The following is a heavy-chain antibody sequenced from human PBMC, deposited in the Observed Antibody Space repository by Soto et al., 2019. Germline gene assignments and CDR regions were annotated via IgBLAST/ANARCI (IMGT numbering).Heavy chain of an antibody. CDR3: GRASYGFYYGMDV. CDR1: GFTFSSYG. J-gene: IGHJ6*02. V-gene: IGHV3-33*01. D-gene: IGHD5-18*01. CDR2: IWYDGSNK. Sequence: QVQLVESGGGVVQPGRSLRLSCAASGFTFSSYGMHWVRQAPGKGLEWVAVIWYDGSNKDYADSVKGRFTSSRDNSKNSLYLQMNRLRGEDTAVYYCGRASYGFYYGMDVWSQGTTVTVSS.